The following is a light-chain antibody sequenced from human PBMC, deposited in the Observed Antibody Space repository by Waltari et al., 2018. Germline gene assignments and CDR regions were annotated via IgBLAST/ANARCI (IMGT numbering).Light chain of an antibody. CDR3: QQYTNWPLT. CDR1: QRIRST. J-gene: IGKJ4*01. CDR2: DAS. Sequence: EIVLTQSPATLSVSPGERAPLSCWASQRIRSTSAWYQQKPGQASRLLIYDASTRPTCIPVRFSGSESGIFFPLTISSLQSEDLAVYYCQQYTNWPLTFGGGTKVEIK. V-gene: IGKV3D-15*01.